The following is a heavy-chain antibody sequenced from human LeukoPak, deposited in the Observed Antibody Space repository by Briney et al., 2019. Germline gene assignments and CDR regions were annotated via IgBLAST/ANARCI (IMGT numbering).Heavy chain of an antibody. J-gene: IGHJ5*02. V-gene: IGHV1-18*01. CDR1: GYTFTNYG. D-gene: IGHD6-13*01. CDR3: ARDVAFYGSSWHNWFDP. CDR2: ISAYNGNT. Sequence: ASVKVSCKASGYTFTNYGISWVRQVPGQGLEWMGRISAYNGNTNYAQKVQGRVTMTTDTSTNIAYMELRSLGSDDTAVYYCARDVAFYGSSWHNWFDPWGQGTLVTVSS.